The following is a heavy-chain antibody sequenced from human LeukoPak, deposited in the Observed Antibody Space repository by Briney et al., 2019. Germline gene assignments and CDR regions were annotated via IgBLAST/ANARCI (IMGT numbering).Heavy chain of an antibody. CDR3: ARSGYSGYDSRYYYYYGMDV. D-gene: IGHD5-12*01. J-gene: IGHJ6*04. CDR1: GYTFTSYG. Sequence: ASLNVSCKASGYTFTSYGISWVRQAPGEGLEWMGWISAYNGNTNYAQKLQGRATMTTDTSTSTAYMELRSLRSDDTAVYYCARSGYSGYDSRYYYYYGMDVWGKGTTVTVSS. V-gene: IGHV1-18*04. CDR2: ISAYNGNT.